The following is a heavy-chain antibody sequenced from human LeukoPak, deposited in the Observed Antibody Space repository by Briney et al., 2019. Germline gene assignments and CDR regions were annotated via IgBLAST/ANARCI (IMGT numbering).Heavy chain of an antibody. CDR3: ARDRGYSGYDYYGMDV. D-gene: IGHD5-12*01. CDR2: IYYTGDT. J-gene: IGHJ6*02. CDR1: GGSISRYY. V-gene: IGHV4-59*01. Sequence: SETLSLTCTVSGGSISRYYWNWIRQPPGQGLEWIGYIYYTGDTNYTPSLKSRVTISVDTSKTQFSLKLTSVIAADTAVYYCARDRGYSGYDYYGMDVWGQGTTVTVSS.